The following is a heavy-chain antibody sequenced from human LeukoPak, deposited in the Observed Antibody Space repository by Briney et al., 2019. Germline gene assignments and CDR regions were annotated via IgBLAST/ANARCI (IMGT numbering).Heavy chain of an antibody. J-gene: IGHJ3*02. CDR1: GGSISSYY. Sequence: SETLSLTCTVSGGSISSYYWSWIRQPAGKGLEGIGRIYTSGSTNYNPSPKRRVTMSVATSKHQFSLKLSSVTAADTAVYYCARGRNYYDSSGYYYESAFDIWGQGTMVTVSS. CDR2: IYTSGST. D-gene: IGHD3-22*01. V-gene: IGHV4-4*07. CDR3: ARGRNYYDSSGYYYESAFDI.